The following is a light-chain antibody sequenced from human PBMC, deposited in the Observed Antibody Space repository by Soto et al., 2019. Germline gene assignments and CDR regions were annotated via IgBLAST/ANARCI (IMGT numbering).Light chain of an antibody. CDR2: AAS. V-gene: IGKV1-39*01. CDR1: QSISSY. Sequence: DIQMTQSPSSLSASVGDRVTITCRASQSISSYLNWYQQKPGKAPKLLIYAASSLQSGVPSRFSGSGSGTDFTLTISSLQPEDFATYYCQQSYSTVVTFGQGTK. CDR3: QQSYSTVVT. J-gene: IGKJ1*01.